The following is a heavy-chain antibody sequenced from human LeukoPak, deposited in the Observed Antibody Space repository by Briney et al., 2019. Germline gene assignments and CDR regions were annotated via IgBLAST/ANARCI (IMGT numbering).Heavy chain of an antibody. D-gene: IGHD2-2*01. CDR1: GFTFGDYG. V-gene: IGHV3-49*04. Sequence: GGSLRLSCTGSGFTFGDYGMNWVRQAPGKGLEWVSFIQSKAYGGTTDYAASVKGRFIISRDDSKSIAYLQTNSLKTEDTALYYCAASDHLYCSSTSCHFDYWGQGTLVTVSS. CDR2: IQSKAYGGTT. CDR3: AASDHLYCSSTSCHFDY. J-gene: IGHJ4*02.